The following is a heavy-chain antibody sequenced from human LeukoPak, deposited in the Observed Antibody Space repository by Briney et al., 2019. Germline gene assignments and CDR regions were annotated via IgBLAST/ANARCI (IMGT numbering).Heavy chain of an antibody. CDR2: IIPIFGTA. CDR3: ATDSRNIVVVPAAMAPCYYYCMDV. D-gene: IGHD2-2*01. CDR1: GGTFISYA. Sequence: SVKVSCKPSGGTFISYAISWVRQAPGQGLEWMGGIIPIFGTANYAQKFQARVKITSDQSTSTAYMELSSLRSEDTAVYYWATDSRNIVVVPAAMAPCYYYCMDVWGKGTTVTVSS. J-gene: IGHJ6*04. V-gene: IGHV1-69*01.